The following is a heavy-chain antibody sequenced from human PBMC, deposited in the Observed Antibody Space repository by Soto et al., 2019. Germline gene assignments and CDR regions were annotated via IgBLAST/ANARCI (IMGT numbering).Heavy chain of an antibody. CDR3: TRDFSIVVVPAAKNFYYYYYGMDV. D-gene: IGHD2-2*01. V-gene: IGHV3-49*03. CDR2: IRSKAYGGTT. Sequence: GGSLRLSCTASGFTFGDYAMSWFRQAPGKGLEWVGFIRSKAYGGTTEYAASVKGRFTISRDDSKSIAYLQMNSLKTEDTAVYYCTRDFSIVVVPAAKNFYYYYYGMDVWGQGTTVTVSS. CDR1: GFTFGDYA. J-gene: IGHJ6*02.